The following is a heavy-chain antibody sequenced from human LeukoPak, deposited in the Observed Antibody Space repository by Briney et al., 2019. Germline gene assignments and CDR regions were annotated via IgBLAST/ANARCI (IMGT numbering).Heavy chain of an antibody. CDR2: IYPGDSDT. J-gene: IGHJ3*02. Sequence: GESLKISCKGSGYSFTSYWIGWVRQMPGKGLEWMGIIYPGDSDTRYSPSFQGQVTISADKSISTAYLQWSSLKASDTAMYYCARSPYSSTWYYTFDIWGQGTMVTVSS. CDR1: GYSFTSYW. CDR3: ARSPYSSTWYYTFDI. V-gene: IGHV5-51*01. D-gene: IGHD6-13*01.